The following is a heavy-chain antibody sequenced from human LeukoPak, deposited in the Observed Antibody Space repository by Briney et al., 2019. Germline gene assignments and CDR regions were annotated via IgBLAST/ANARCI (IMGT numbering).Heavy chain of an antibody. CDR2: ISYDGSNK. V-gene: IGHV3-30*04. D-gene: IGHD4-17*01. Sequence: GRSLRLSCAASGFTFSSYAMHWVRQAPGKGLEWVAVISYDGSNKYYADSVKGRFTISRDNSKNTLYLQMNSLRAEDTAVYYCARNQNCGDYFDYWGQGTLVTVSS. CDR3: ARNQNCGDYFDY. CDR1: GFTFSSYA. J-gene: IGHJ4*02.